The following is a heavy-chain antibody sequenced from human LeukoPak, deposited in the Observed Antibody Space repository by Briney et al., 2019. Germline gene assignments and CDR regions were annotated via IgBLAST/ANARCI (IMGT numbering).Heavy chain of an antibody. CDR2: IIPIFGTA. Sequence: SVKVSCKASGGTFNNYAISWVRQAPGQGLEWMGGIIPIFGTANYAQKFQGRVTITADESTSTAYMELSSLRSEDTAVYYCATGIVGATVDAFDIWGQGTMVTVSS. CDR3: ATGIVGATVDAFDI. V-gene: IGHV1-69*01. CDR1: GGTFNNYA. D-gene: IGHD1-26*01. J-gene: IGHJ3*02.